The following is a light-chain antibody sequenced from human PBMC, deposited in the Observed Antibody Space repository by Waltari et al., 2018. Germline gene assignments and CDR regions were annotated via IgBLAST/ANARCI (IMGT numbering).Light chain of an antibody. Sequence: DIVMTQSPLSLPVTPGEPASISCRSSQCLLHSNGYNYLDWYLQKPGQSRQLLIYLGSNRASGVPDRFSGSGSGTDFTLRISRVEAEDVGVYYCMQALQTPLTFGGGTKVEIK. CDR1: QCLLHSNGYNY. CDR3: MQALQTPLT. CDR2: LGS. V-gene: IGKV2-28*01. J-gene: IGKJ4*01.